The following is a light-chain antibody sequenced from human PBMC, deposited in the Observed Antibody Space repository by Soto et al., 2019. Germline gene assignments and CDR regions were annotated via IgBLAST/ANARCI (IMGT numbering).Light chain of an antibody. J-gene: IGKJ4*01. V-gene: IGKV3-20*01. CDR2: TAS. Sequence: ENVLTQSPGTLSLSPGERATLSCRASQSVGRNYIAWFQQKPGQAPRLLMHTASVRATGIPARFSGSGSGTDFTLTISRLEPEDFALFYCQQYAASPLTFGGGTKVEI. CDR1: QSVGRNY. CDR3: QQYAASPLT.